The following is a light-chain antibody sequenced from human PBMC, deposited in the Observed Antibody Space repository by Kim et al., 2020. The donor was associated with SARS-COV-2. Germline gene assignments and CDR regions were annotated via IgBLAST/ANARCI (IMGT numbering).Light chain of an antibody. CDR3: QQFKDYPRT. V-gene: IGKV1D-13*01. J-gene: IGKJ1*01. CDR1: QDITTA. Sequence: AIQLTQPPSSLSASVGDRVTITCRASQDITTALAWYQQKPEKTPKLLMYDVSTLESGVPSRFSGSGSGTDFTLTIGSLQPEDFATYYCQQFKDYPRTFGQGTKVDIK. CDR2: DVS.